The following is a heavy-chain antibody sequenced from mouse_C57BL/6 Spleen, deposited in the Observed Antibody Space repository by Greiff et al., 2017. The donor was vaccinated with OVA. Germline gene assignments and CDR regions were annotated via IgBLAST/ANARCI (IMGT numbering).Heavy chain of an antibody. V-gene: IGHV1-18*01. CDR2: INPNNGGT. Sequence: VHVKQSGPELVKPGASVKIPCKASGYTFADYNMDWVKQSHGKSLEWIGDINPNNGGTIYNQKFKGKATLTVDKSSSTAYMELRSLTSEDTAVYYCARGNYGSSSWFAYWGQGTLVTVSA. CDR1: GYTFADYN. CDR3: ARGNYGSSSWFAY. D-gene: IGHD1-1*01. J-gene: IGHJ3*01.